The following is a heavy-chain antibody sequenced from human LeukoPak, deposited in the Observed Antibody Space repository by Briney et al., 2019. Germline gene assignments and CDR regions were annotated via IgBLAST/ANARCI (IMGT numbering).Heavy chain of an antibody. D-gene: IGHD1-26*01. Sequence: HPGGSLRLSCAASGFTFSSYAMHWVRQAPGKGLEWVAVISYDGSNKYYADYVKGRFTISRDNSKNTLYLQMNSLRAEDTAVYYCAPPHGKSGRPQMDYWGQGTLVTVSS. V-gene: IGHV3-30-3*01. CDR2: ISYDGSNK. CDR1: GFTFSSYA. J-gene: IGHJ4*02. CDR3: APPHGKSGRPQMDY.